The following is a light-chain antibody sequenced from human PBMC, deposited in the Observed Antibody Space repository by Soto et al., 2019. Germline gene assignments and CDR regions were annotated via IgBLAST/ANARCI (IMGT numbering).Light chain of an antibody. Sequence: QSVLTQPPSVSAAPGQKVTISCSGSSSDIGRNYVSWYQQLPGTAPKLLIFENNKRPSGIPDRFSASKSGTSATLAITGLQTGDAADYYCGTWDNSLSLPYVFGTGTKVTVL. V-gene: IGLV1-51*02. CDR1: SSDIGRNY. CDR3: GTWDNSLSLPYV. J-gene: IGLJ1*01. CDR2: ENN.